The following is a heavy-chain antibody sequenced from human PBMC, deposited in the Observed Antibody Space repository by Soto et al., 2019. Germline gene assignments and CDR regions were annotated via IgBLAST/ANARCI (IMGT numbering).Heavy chain of an antibody. J-gene: IGHJ2*01. CDR1: GFTFSNYA. CDR3: AKDSVAGSYWYFDL. V-gene: IGHV3-23*01. Sequence: VQLLESGGGLVQPGGSLRLSCEASGFTFSNYAMSWVRQAPGKGLEWVSTISGSGGNTYYADSVKGRFTISRDNSKNTLYLQMNSLRAEDTAVYYCAKDSVAGSYWYFDLWGRGTLVTVSS. D-gene: IGHD6-19*01. CDR2: ISGSGGNT.